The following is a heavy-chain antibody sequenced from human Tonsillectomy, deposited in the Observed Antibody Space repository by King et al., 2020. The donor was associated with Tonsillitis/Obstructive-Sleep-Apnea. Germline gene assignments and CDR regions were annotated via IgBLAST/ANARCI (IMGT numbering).Heavy chain of an antibody. V-gene: IGHV2-70*15. Sequence: VTLKESGPALVKPTQTLTLTCTFSGFSLNTSEMCVSWIRQPPGKALEWLARIDWDDDKDYKTSLKTRLTISKDTSKNQVVLTMTNMDPVDTATYYCARRYYDILTGSYYMDVWGKGTTVTVSS. CDR3: ARRYYDILTGSYYMDV. D-gene: IGHD3-9*01. CDR1: GFSLNTSEMC. CDR2: IDWDDDK. J-gene: IGHJ6*03.